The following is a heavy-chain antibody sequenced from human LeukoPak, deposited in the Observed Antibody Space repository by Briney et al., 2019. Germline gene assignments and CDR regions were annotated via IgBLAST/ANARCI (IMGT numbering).Heavy chain of an antibody. CDR3: ARDLCSGGSCYIHPFDY. Sequence: ASVKVSCKASGYTFTSYAMHWVRQAPGQRLEWMGWINAGNANTKYSQKFQGRVTITRDTSGSTAYMEPSSLRSEDTAVYYCARDLCSGGSCYIHPFDYWGQGTLVTVSS. J-gene: IGHJ4*02. CDR1: GYTFTSYA. D-gene: IGHD2-15*01. CDR2: INAGNANT. V-gene: IGHV1-3*01.